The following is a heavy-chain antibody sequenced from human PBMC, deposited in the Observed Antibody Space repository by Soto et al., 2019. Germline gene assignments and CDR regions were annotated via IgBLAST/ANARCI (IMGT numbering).Heavy chain of an antibody. Sequence: PGGSLRLSCAASGFTFSSYSMNWVRQAPGKGLEWVSYISSSSNSIYYADSLKGRFTISRDNAKNSLYLQMNSLRDEDTAVYYCARDLPLARWVGGMDVWGQGTTVTVSS. J-gene: IGHJ6*02. CDR1: GFTFSSYS. D-gene: IGHD1-26*01. CDR3: ARDLPLARWVGGMDV. CDR2: ISSSSNSI. V-gene: IGHV3-48*02.